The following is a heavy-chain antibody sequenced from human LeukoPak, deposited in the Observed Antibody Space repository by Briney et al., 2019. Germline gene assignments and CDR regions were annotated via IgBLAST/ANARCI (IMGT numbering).Heavy chain of an antibody. CDR3: ARLNPTDGYNDAFDI. J-gene: IGHJ3*02. Sequence: SETLSLTCTVSGGSISSYYWSWIRQPPGEGPEWIGYIYYSESTNYNPSLKSRVTISVDASKNQFSLKLSSVTAADTAVYYCARLNPTDGYNDAFDIWGQGTMVTVSS. CDR2: IYYSEST. CDR1: GGSISSYY. V-gene: IGHV4-59*01. D-gene: IGHD5-24*01.